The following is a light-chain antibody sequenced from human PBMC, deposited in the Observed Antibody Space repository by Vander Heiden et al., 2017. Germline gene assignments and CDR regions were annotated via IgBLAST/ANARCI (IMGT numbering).Light chain of an antibody. CDR2: WAS. CDR1: QSVLSSSNNKNY. Sequence: DIVMTQSPDSLAVSLGERATINCKSSQSVLSSSNNKNYLTWSQQKPGQPPKLLIYWASTRESGVPDRFSGSGSGTDFTLTISSLQAEDVAVYYCQQYYNIPRTFGQGTKVEIK. CDR3: QQYYNIPRT. J-gene: IGKJ1*01. V-gene: IGKV4-1*01.